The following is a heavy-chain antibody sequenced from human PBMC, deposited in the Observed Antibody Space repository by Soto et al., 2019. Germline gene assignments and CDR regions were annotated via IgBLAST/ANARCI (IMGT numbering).Heavy chain of an antibody. CDR3: TRDLNHDSGP. V-gene: IGHV3-7*04. J-gene: IGHJ5*02. Sequence: EVHLVESGGGLVQPGGSLRLSCAASGFTFTDYWMTWVRQAPGKGLEGVANMNPDGSEQYYLDSVKGRFNISRDNAKNTLYLQMNSLRGEDTAVYYCTRDLNHDSGPWGQGTQVIVSS. D-gene: IGHD1-26*01. CDR1: GFTFTDYW. CDR2: MNPDGSEQ.